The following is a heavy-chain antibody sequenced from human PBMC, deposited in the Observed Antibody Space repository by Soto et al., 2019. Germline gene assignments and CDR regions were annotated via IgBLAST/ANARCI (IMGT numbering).Heavy chain of an antibody. V-gene: IGHV3-33*01. CDR1: GFTFRNYV. Sequence: QTGGSLRLSCAASGFTFRNYVMHWVRQAPGKGLEWVAVIWNDGSNKYYADSVKGRFTISRDNSKNTLYLQMNSLRAEDTAVYYCARDRSTYGGGGTGEVKENWFDPWGQGALVTVSS. CDR2: IWNDGSNK. D-gene: IGHD2-8*01. J-gene: IGHJ5*02. CDR3: ARDRSTYGGGGTGEVKENWFDP.